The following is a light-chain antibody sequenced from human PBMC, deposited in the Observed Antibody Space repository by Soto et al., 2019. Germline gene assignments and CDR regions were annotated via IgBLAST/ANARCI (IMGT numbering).Light chain of an antibody. V-gene: IGKV1-39*01. J-gene: IGKJ1*01. CDR2: AAS. Sequence: DIQMTQSPSSLSVSVGDRVTITCRASQNIKNYLSWYQQKPGKAPSLLIYAASSLQSGVPSRFSGRGSGTDFTLTISSLQPEDFGSYYCQQTYSTPRTFGPGTKVDIK. CDR3: QQTYSTPRT. CDR1: QNIKNY.